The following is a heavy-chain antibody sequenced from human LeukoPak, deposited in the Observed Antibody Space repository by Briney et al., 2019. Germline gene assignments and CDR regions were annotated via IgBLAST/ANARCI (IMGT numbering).Heavy chain of an antibody. CDR2: IYPGDSDT. J-gene: IGHJ4*02. V-gene: IGHV5-51*01. CDR3: ARHQGSSSAYDFIDY. D-gene: IGHD5-12*01. Sequence: GECLKISCKASGYSFTSYWIGWVRQMPGKGLGWMGIIYPGDSDTRYSPSFQGQVTISADKSISTAYLQWSSLKASDTAMYYCARHQGSSSAYDFIDYWGQGTLVTVSS. CDR1: GYSFTSYW.